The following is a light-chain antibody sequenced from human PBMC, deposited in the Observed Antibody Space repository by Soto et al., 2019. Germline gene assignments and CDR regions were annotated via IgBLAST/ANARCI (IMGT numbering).Light chain of an antibody. Sequence: QSALTQPPSASGSPGQSVTISCTGTSSDVGRYNFVSWYQHHPGKAPKLMIYDVSQRPSGVPDRFSGSKSGTSASLAITGLQAEDEADYYCQSHDRALNVYLFGTGTKVTVL. CDR2: DVS. V-gene: IGLV2-8*01. CDR1: SSDVGRYNF. J-gene: IGLJ1*01. CDR3: QSHDRALNVYL.